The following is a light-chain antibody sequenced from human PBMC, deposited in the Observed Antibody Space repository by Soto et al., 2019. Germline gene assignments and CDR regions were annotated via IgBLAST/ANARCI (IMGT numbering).Light chain of an antibody. Sequence: ILLAPSPFTLSLSPGERATLSCRASQSVSSTYLAWYQQKPGQAPRLLIYGASSRATGIPDRFSGSGSGTDFTLTISRLEPEDFAVYYCQQYGSSFIFGGGTKVDIK. CDR1: QSVSSTY. CDR2: GAS. CDR3: QQYGSSFI. V-gene: IGKV3-20*01. J-gene: IGKJ4*01.